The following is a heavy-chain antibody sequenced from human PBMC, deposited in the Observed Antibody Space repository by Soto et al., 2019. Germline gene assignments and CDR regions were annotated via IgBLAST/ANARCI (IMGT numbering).Heavy chain of an antibody. CDR1: GYTFTSYG. D-gene: IGHD2-2*01. CDR2: ISAYNGNT. CDR3: ARGGDIVVVPAAMNY. J-gene: IGHJ4*02. V-gene: IGHV1-18*01. Sequence: GASVKVSCKASGYTFTSYGISWVRQAPGQGLELMGCISAYNGNTNYAQKLQGRVTMTTDTFTSTAYMELRSLRSDDTAVYYCARGGDIVVVPAAMNYWGQGTLVTVSS.